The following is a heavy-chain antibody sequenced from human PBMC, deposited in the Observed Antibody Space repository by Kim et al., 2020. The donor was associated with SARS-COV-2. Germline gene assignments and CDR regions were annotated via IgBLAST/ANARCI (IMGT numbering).Heavy chain of an antibody. V-gene: IGHV4-34*01. Sequence: SETLSLTCAVYGGSFSGYYWSWIRQPPGKGLEWIGEINHSGSTNYNPSLKSRVTISVDTSKNQFSLKLSSVTAADTAVYYCARGPGSGSYWDAFDIWGQGTMVTVSS. J-gene: IGHJ3*02. CDR1: GGSFSGYY. D-gene: IGHD3-10*01. CDR2: INHSGST. CDR3: ARGPGSGSYWDAFDI.